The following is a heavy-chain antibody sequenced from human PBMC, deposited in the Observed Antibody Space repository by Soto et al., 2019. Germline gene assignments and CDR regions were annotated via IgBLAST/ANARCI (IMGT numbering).Heavy chain of an antibody. CDR3: ARNRRHITIFGVVIPWFDP. D-gene: IGHD3-3*01. V-gene: IGHV1-69*13. CDR1: GGTFSSYA. CDR2: IIPIFGTA. Sequence: VKVSCTASGGTFSSYAISCLRQAPGQGLEWMGGIIPIFGTANYAQKFQGRVTITADESTSTAYMELSSLRSEDTAVYYCARNRRHITIFGVVIPWFDPWGQGTLVTVSS. J-gene: IGHJ5*02.